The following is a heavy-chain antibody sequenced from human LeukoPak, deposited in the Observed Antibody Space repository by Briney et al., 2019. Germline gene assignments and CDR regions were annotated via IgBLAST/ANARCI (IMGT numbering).Heavy chain of an antibody. CDR1: GSSFRCLG. V-gene: IGHV1-18*01. CDR3: ATEDYYDSGSFDP. CDR2: ISAYNGNT. D-gene: IGHD3-22*01. Sequence: ASVKVSCKASGSSFRCLGITWLRQAPGQGLELIRWISAYNGNTNYAQKLQGRVTMTTDTSTSTAYMELSSLRSEDTAMYYCATEDYYDSGSFDPWGQGTLVTVSS. J-gene: IGHJ5*02.